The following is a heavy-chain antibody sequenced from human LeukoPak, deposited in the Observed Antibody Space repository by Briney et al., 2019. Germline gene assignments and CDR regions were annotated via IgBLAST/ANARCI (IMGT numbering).Heavy chain of an antibody. Sequence: SQTLSLTCTVSGGSISSGGYCWSWIRQHPGKDLGWIGFICNSGGTYYNPSLKSRVIISADTFRNQFSLQLNSVTAADTAVYYCARGKASGWYYDYWGQGTLVPVSS. V-gene: IGHV4-31*03. CDR2: ICNSGGT. J-gene: IGHJ4*02. CDR3: ARGKASGWYYDY. CDR1: GGSISSGGYC. D-gene: IGHD6-19*01.